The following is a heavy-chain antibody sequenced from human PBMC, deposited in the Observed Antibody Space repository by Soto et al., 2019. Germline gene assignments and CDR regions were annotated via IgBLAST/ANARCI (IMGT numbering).Heavy chain of an antibody. CDR2: ISAFNGDT. V-gene: IGHV1-18*01. CDR3: GRDVGDEYCRGPSWVGILDN. D-gene: IGHD2-2*01. CDR1: GYFFTMYG. Sequence: QVQLVQSGAEVKKPGAAVKVSCLASGYFFTMYGISWVRQAPGQGSEWMGWISAFNGDTNYAQTLQGMVTMNRDTATNRAYMELGSMMSDDRAVYYCGRDVGDEYCRGPSWVGILDNWGQGALVTVSS. J-gene: IGHJ4*02.